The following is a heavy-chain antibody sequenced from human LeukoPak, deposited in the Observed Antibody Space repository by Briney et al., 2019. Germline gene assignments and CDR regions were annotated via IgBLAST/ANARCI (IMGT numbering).Heavy chain of an antibody. D-gene: IGHD1-26*01. CDR3: ARQRGYSGSSEYYFDY. CDR1: GGSFSGYY. J-gene: IGHJ4*02. CDR2: INHSGST. V-gene: IGHV4-34*01. Sequence: SETLSLTCAVYGGSFSGYYWSWIRQPPGKGLEWIGEINHSGSTNYNPSLKSRVTISVDTSKNQFSLKLSSVTAADTAVYYCARQRGYSGSSEYYFDYWGQGTLVTVSS.